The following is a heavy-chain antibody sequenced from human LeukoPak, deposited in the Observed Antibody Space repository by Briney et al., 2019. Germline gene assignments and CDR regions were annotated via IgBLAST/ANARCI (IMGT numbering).Heavy chain of an antibody. CDR3: ARGRSTGYPYYFEY. D-gene: IGHD5-12*01. Sequence: ASVKVSCKASGYTFTSYDINWVRQATGQGLEWMGWMNPNSGSTGYAQKFQGRVTITRDTSISTAYMELSGLRSEDTAVYYCARGRSTGYPYYFEYWGQGTLVTVSS. J-gene: IGHJ4*02. CDR2: MNPNSGST. V-gene: IGHV1-8*03. CDR1: GYTFTSYD.